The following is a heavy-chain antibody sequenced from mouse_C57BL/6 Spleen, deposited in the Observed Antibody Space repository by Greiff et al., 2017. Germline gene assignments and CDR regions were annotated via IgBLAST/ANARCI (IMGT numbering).Heavy chain of an antibody. CDR2: IYPGDGDT. V-gene: IGHV1-82*01. Sequence: QVQLQQSGPELVKPGASVKISCKASGYAFSSSWMNWVKQRPGKGLEWIGRIYPGDGDTNYNGKFKGKATLTADTSSSTAYMQLSSLTSEDSAVYFCARSGYSNYRYYFDYWGQGTTLTVSS. CDR1: GYAFSSSW. J-gene: IGHJ2*01. CDR3: ARSGYSNYRYYFDY. D-gene: IGHD2-5*01.